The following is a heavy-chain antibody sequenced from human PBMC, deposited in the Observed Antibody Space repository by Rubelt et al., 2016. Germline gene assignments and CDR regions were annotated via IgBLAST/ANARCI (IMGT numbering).Heavy chain of an antibody. V-gene: IGHV3-7*01. CDR2: GSEK. Sequence: GSEKYYVDSVKGRFTISRDNAKNSLYLQMNSLRAEDTAVYYCARASTPDEWSTVIDPWGQGTLVTVSS. J-gene: IGHJ5*02. D-gene: IGHD3-3*01. CDR3: ARASTPDEWSTVIDP.